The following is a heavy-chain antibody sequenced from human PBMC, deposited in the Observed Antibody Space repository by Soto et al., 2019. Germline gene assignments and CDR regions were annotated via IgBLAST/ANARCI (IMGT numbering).Heavy chain of an antibody. CDR2: TYYRSKWYN. CDR3: ERDLITFLGGAGYGMDV. V-gene: IGHV6-1*01. Sequence: SHTLSLTCAISGDSVSSNSAAWNWIRQSPSRGLEWLGRTYYRSKWYNDYAVSVKSRITINPDTSKNQFSLQLNSVTPEDTAVYYCERDLITFLGGAGYGMDVGGQGPTVPVSS. D-gene: IGHD3-3*01. J-gene: IGHJ6*02. CDR1: GDSVSSNSAA.